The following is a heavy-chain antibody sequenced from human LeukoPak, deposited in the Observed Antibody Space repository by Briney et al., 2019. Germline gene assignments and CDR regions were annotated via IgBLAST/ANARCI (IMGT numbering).Heavy chain of an antibody. CDR1: GFTFSNYW. J-gene: IGHJ4*02. Sequence: PGGSLRLSCATSGFTFSNYWMSWVRQAPGKGLEWVANIKQDGSETYYGDSVKGRFTISRDNAKNSLYLQMNSLRAEDTAVYYCARGRGIAAAGIDYWGQGTLVTVSS. V-gene: IGHV3-7*01. CDR2: IKQDGSET. D-gene: IGHD6-13*01. CDR3: ARGRGIAAAGIDY.